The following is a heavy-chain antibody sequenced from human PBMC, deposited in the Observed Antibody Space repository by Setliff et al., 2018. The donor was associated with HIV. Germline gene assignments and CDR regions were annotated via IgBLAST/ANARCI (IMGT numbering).Heavy chain of an antibody. CDR3: ARASTRIGYDSSGYPFDY. D-gene: IGHD3-22*01. CDR2: IYYSGST. J-gene: IGHJ4*02. V-gene: IGHV4-39*07. Sequence: SETLSLTCTVSGGSISSSSYYWGWIRQPPGKGLEWIGGIYYSGSTYYNPSLKSRVTISVDTSKNQFSLKLSSVTAADTAVYYCARASTRIGYDSSGYPFDYWGQGTLVTV. CDR1: GGSISSSSYY.